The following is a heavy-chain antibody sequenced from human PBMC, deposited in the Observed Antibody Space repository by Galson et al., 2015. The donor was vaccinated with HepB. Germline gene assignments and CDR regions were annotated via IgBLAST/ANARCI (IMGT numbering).Heavy chain of an antibody. CDR3: AKSGGIYYDILTGYFDY. CDR2: ISYDGSNK. V-gene: IGHV3-30*18. J-gene: IGHJ4*02. D-gene: IGHD3-9*01. Sequence: SLRLSCAASGFTFSSYGMHWVRQAPGKGLEWAAVISYDGSNKYYADSVKGRFTISRDNSKNTLYLQMNSLRAEDTAVYYCAKSGGIYYDILTGYFDYWGQGTLVTVSS. CDR1: GFTFSSYG.